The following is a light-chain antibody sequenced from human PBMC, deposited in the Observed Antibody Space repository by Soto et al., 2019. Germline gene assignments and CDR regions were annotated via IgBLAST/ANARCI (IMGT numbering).Light chain of an antibody. Sequence: DIQMTQSPSSLSASVGDRVTITFRASQSISIYLNWYQQKPGKAPKVLIYDDSTLESGVPSRFSGSGSETEFTLTISSLQTDDFATYYCQHYSSVWAFGLGTKVDI. CDR1: QSISIY. V-gene: IGKV1-5*01. CDR2: DDS. CDR3: QHYSSVWA. J-gene: IGKJ1*01.